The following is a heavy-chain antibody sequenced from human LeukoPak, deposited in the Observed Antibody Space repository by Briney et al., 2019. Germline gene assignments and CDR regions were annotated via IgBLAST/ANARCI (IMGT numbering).Heavy chain of an antibody. CDR2: ISGSGGST. D-gene: IGHD6-13*01. CDR1: GFTFSSYA. J-gene: IGHJ4*02. Sequence: PGGSLRLSCAASGFTFSSYAMSWVRQAPGKGLEWVSAISGSGGSTYYADSVKGRFTISRDNSKNTLYLQMNSPRAEDTAVYYCAKDSMRQYSSSWYTDPPFDYWGQGTLVTVSS. V-gene: IGHV3-23*01. CDR3: AKDSMRQYSSSWYTDPPFDY.